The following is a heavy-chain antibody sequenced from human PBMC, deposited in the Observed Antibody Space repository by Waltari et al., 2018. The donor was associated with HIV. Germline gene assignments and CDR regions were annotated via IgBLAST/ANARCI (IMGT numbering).Heavy chain of an antibody. CDR1: GYTFTSFS. CDR3: ARVRRAVGASIDYFDY. V-gene: IGHV1-46*01. CDR2: INPSGGST. J-gene: IGHJ4*02. D-gene: IGHD1-26*01. Sequence: QVQLVQSGAEVKKPGASVTVSCKASGYTFTSFSMHWVRPAPGQGLEWMGMINPSGGSTTYAEKVQDRVTMTRDTSTRTVYMELSSLTSEDTAVYYCARVRRAVGASIDYFDYWGQGSLVTVSS.